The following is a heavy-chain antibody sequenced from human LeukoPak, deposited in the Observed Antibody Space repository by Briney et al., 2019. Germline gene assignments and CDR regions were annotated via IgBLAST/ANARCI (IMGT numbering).Heavy chain of an antibody. V-gene: IGHV1-69*04. CDR1: GGTFSSYA. J-gene: IGHJ4*02. Sequence: SVKVSCKASGGTFSSYAISWVRQAPRQGLEWMGRVIPIFGIANYAQKFQGRVTITADKSTSTAYKELSSLRSEDTAVYYCVSKGELDYWGQGTLVTVSS. CDR3: VSKGELDY. CDR2: VIPIFGIA.